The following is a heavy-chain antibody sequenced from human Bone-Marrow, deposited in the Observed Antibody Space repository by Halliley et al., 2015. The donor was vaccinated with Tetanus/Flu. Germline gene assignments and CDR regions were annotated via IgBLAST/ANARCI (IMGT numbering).Heavy chain of an antibody. Sequence: QMQLVQSGAEVKKPGASVRVSCKASGYTFTAYYIHWVRQAPGQGLEWMGISDPSGGNTRSAPKFQGRFTMTTESFTSTVYMQLSNLRSEDTGVYYCARGHYISMIISYWGQGALVTVSS. CDR3: ARGHYISMIISY. CDR2: SDPSGGNT. CDR1: GYTFTAYY. D-gene: IGHD3-22*01. J-gene: IGHJ4*02. V-gene: IGHV1-46*01.